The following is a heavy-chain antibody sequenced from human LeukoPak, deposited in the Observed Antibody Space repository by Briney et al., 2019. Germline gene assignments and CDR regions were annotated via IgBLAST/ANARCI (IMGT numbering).Heavy chain of an antibody. CDR2: ISSNGGST. CDR1: GFTFSSYA. D-gene: IGHD3-10*01. V-gene: IGHV3-64*01. CDR3: ARVYYYGSGKXFDY. Sequence: GGSLRLSCAASGFTFSSYAMHWVRQAPGKGLEYVSAISSNGGSTYYANSVKGRFTISRDNSKNTLYLQMGSLRAEDMAVYYCARVYYYGSGKXFDYWGXXXQVTVSS. J-gene: IGHJ4*01.